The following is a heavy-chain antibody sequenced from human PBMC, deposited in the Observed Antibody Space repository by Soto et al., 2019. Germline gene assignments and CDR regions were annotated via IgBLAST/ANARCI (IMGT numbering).Heavy chain of an antibody. CDR2: IYHSGST. V-gene: IGHV4-30-2*01. Sequence: PSETLSLTCAVSGGSIRSGGYSWSWIRQPPGKGLEWIGYIYHSGSTYYNPSLKSRVTISVDRSKNQFSLKLSSVTAADTAVYYCARAQNYGDYWGYYYYGMDVWGQGTTVTVSS. CDR3: ARAQNYGDYWGYYYYGMDV. J-gene: IGHJ6*02. CDR1: GGSIRSGGYS. D-gene: IGHD4-17*01.